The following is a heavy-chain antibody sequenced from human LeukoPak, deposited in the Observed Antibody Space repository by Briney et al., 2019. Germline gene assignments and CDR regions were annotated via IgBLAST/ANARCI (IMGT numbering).Heavy chain of an antibody. CDR1: GYTFTSYG. D-gene: IGHD6-19*01. V-gene: IGHV1-18*01. CDR3: ARGLDSSGWYTGDY. CDR2: ISAYNGNT. J-gene: IGHJ4*02. Sequence: ASVKVSRKAPGYTFTSYGISWVRQAPGQGLEWMGWISAYNGNTNYAQKLQGRVTMTTDTSTSTAYMELRSLRSDDTAVYYCARGLDSSGWYTGDYWGQGTLVTVSS.